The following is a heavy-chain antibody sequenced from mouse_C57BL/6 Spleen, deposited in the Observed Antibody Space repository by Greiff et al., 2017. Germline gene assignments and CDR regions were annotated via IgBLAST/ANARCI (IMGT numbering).Heavy chain of an antibody. CDR1: GYVFSSSW. CDR2: IYPGDGDT. V-gene: IGHV1-82*01. D-gene: IGHD2-4*01. CDR3: ARSPYDYDDY. J-gene: IGHJ2*01. Sequence: QVQLQQSGPELVKPGASVKISCKASGYVFSSSWLNWVKQRPGKGLEWIGRIYPGDGDTNYNGKFKGQATLTADKSSSTAYMQLSSLTSEDSAVYFCARSPYDYDDYWGQGTTLTVSS.